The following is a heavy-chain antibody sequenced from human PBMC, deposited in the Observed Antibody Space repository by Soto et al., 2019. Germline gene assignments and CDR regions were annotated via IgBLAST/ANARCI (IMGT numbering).Heavy chain of an antibody. CDR3: ARTPLGYCSSTSCYLRGTFDY. J-gene: IGHJ4*02. CDR1: GGSIRSGDYY. Sequence: TLSHICTLSGGSIRSGDYYWRWIRQLTCKGLERIGYIYYSGSTYYNSSLKSRITINPDTSKNQFSLQLNSVTPEDTAVYYCARTPLGYCSSTSCYLRGTFDYWGQGTLVTVSS. CDR2: IYYSGST. V-gene: IGHV4-30-4*01. D-gene: IGHD2-2*01.